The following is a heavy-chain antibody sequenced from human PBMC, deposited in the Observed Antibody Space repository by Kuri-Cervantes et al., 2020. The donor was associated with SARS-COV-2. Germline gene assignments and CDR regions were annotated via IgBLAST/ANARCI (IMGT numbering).Heavy chain of an antibody. CDR1: GYSFTSYW. D-gene: IGHD3-22*01. CDR3: ARHSSDSSGYYRGRARTYGMDV. V-gene: IGHV5-51*01. CDR2: IYPGDSDT. Sequence: GESLKISCKGSGYSFTSYWIGWVRQMPGKGLEWMGNIYPGDSDTRYSPSFKGQFTTSADKSISTAYLQWSSLKASDTAMYYCARHSSDSSGYYRGRARTYGMDVWGQGTTVTVSS. J-gene: IGHJ6*02.